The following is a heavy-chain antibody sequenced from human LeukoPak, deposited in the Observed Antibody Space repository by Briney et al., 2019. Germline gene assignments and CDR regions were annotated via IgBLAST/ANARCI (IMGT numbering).Heavy chain of an antibody. D-gene: IGHD3-9*01. CDR3: AREGSGFDWFDYYYYGMDV. V-gene: IGHV1-2*02. CDR1: GYTFTGYY. CDR2: INPNSGGT. J-gene: IGHJ6*02. Sequence: GASVKVSCKASGYTFTGYYMHWVRQAPGQGLEWMGWINPNSGGTNYAQKFQGRVTMTRDTSISTACMELSRLRSDDTAVYYCAREGSGFDWFDYYYYGMDVWGQGTTVTVSS.